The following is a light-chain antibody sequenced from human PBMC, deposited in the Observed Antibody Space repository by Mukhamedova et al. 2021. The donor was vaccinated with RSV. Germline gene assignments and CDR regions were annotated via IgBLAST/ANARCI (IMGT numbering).Light chain of an antibody. CDR2: AAS. CDR3: LQHYFYPWT. Sequence: WYQRRVHGKAPQRLFYAASTLQSGVPPRFSGGGSGTEFSLTIHSLQPEDFATYYCLQHYFYPWTFGQGTKVEFK. J-gene: IGKJ1*01. V-gene: IGKV1-17*01.